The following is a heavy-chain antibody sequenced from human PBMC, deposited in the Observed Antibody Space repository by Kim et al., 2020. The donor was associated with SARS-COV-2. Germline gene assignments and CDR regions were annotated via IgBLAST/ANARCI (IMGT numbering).Heavy chain of an antibody. CDR2: ISAYNGNT. D-gene: IGHD3-22*01. CDR1: GYTFTSYG. Sequence: ASVKVSCKASGYTFTSYGISWVRQAPGQGLEWMGWISAYNGNTNYAQKLQGRVTMTTDTSTSTAYMELRSLRSDDTAVYYCARDGRVVGYYYDSSGYFSGDYWGQGTLVTVSS. CDR3: ARDGRVVGYYYDSSGYFSGDY. V-gene: IGHV1-18*01. J-gene: IGHJ4*02.